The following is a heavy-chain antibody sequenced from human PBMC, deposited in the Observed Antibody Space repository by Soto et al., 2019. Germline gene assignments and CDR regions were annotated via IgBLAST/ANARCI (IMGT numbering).Heavy chain of an antibody. D-gene: IGHD3-9*01. CDR2: IYYSGST. Sequence: SETLSLTCTVSGGSISSYYWSWIRQPPGKGLEWIGCIYYSGSTNYNPSIKSRVNISVDTSKNQFSLKLSSVTAADTAVFYCARGYYDILTGNYYFDYWGQGTLVTVSS. CDR3: ARGYYDILTGNYYFDY. V-gene: IGHV4-59*01. CDR1: GGSISSYY. J-gene: IGHJ4*02.